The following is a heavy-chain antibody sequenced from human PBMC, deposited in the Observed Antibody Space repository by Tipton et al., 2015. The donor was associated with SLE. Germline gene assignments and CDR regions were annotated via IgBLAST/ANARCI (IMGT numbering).Heavy chain of an antibody. CDR2: IKHDGSEI. V-gene: IGHV3-7*01. CDR1: GFKFSYYW. D-gene: IGHD3-3*01. J-gene: IGHJ4*02. Sequence: GSLRLSCGASGFKFSYYWMSWVRQAPGKGLEWVANIKHDGSEIYYVDSVKGRFTISRDDAKSSLYLQMNSLRAEDTAVYYCGRSPLGVAPFDYWGQGTLVTVSS. CDR3: GRSPLGVAPFDY.